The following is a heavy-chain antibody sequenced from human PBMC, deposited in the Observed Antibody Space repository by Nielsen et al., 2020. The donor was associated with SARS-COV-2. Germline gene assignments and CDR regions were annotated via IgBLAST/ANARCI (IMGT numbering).Heavy chain of an antibody. CDR1: GGSISSYY. Sequence: SETLSLTCTVSGGSISSYYWSWIRQPPGKGLEWIGYIYYSGSTNCNPSLKSRVTISVDTSKNQFSLKLSSVTAADTAVYYCAGGYSSSSGHDYWGQGTLVTVSS. CDR2: IYYSGST. CDR3: AGGYSSSSGHDY. V-gene: IGHV4-59*01. J-gene: IGHJ4*02. D-gene: IGHD6-6*01.